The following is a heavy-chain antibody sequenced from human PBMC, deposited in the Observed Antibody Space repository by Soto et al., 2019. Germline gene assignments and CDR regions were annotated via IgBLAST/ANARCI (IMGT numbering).Heavy chain of an antibody. CDR1: GFTVSSNY. CDR2: IYSGGST. Sequence: EVQLVESGGGLIQPGGSLRLSCAASGFTVSSNYMSWVRQAPGKGLEWVSVIYSGGSTYYADSVKGRFTISRDNSKSTLYLQMNSLRAEDTAVYYCARVRGIVMYNWFDPWGQGTLVTVSS. V-gene: IGHV3-53*01. D-gene: IGHD1-26*01. CDR3: ARVRGIVMYNWFDP. J-gene: IGHJ5*02.